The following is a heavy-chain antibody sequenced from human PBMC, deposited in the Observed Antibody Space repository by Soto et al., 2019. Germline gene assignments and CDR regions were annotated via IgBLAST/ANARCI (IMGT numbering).Heavy chain of an antibody. J-gene: IGHJ5*02. CDR2: IDHSGYT. CDR3: ARVRDWFDP. CDR1: GGSFSGYY. D-gene: IGHD3-3*01. V-gene: IGHV4-34*01. Sequence: SETLSLTCAVYGGSFSGYYWNWIRQPPGKGLEWIGEIDHSGYTNYNPSLKSRVTISVDTSKNLFSLRLTSVTAADTAVYYRARVRDWFDPWGQGTLVTVSS.